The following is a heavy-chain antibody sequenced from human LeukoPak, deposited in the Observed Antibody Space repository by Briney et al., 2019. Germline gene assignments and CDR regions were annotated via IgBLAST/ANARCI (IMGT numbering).Heavy chain of an antibody. CDR1: GFTFSSYA. Sequence: GGSLRLSCAASGFTFSSYAMSWVRQAPGKGLEWVSAISGSGGSTYYADSVKGRFTISRDNSKNTLYLQMNSLRTEDTAVYYCAKGGRITMIVVVPKWFDPWGQGTLVTVSS. V-gene: IGHV3-23*01. CDR3: AKGGRITMIVVVPKWFDP. CDR2: ISGSGGST. D-gene: IGHD3-22*01. J-gene: IGHJ5*02.